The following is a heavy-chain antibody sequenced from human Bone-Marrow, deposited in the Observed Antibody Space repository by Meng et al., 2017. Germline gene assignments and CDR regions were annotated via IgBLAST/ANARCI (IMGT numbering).Heavy chain of an antibody. V-gene: IGHV3-30*03. Sequence: GGSLRLSCAVSGFTLSDYYIDWVRQAPGKGLEWVAVISYDGSNKYYADSVKGRFTISRDNSKNTLYLQMNSLRAEDTAVYYCARGKYYYGSGSYYNDAYYGMDVWGQGTTVT. CDR2: ISYDGSNK. J-gene: IGHJ6*01. CDR1: GFTLSDYY. D-gene: IGHD3-10*01. CDR3: ARGKYYYGSGSYYNDAYYGMDV.